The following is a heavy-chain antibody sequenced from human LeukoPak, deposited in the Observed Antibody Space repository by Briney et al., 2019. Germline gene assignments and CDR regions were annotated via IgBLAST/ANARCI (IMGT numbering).Heavy chain of an antibody. Sequence: GGSLRLSCAASGFTFSTYPMHWFRQAPGKGLEWVALVSVDGKNEYYADSVKGRFTVSGDNSRNTVYLQMNSLRAEDTAMYFCARDKWQILGGDYWGQGTLVTVSS. CDR2: VSVDGKNE. J-gene: IGHJ4*02. CDR3: ARDKWQILGGDY. CDR1: GFTFSTYP. D-gene: IGHD3-3*01. V-gene: IGHV3-30*04.